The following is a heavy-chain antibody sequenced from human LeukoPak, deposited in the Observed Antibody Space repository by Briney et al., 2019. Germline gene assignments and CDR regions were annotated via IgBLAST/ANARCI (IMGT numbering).Heavy chain of an antibody. Sequence: ASVKVSCKASGYTFTGYYMHWVRQAPGQGLGWMGWINPNSGGTNYAQKFQGRVTMTRDTSISAAYMELNRLRSDDTAVYYCASRVVPAAGYYYYMDVWGKGTTVTVSS. V-gene: IGHV1-2*02. CDR2: INPNSGGT. CDR1: GYTFTGYY. J-gene: IGHJ6*03. D-gene: IGHD2-2*01. CDR3: ASRVVPAAGYYYYMDV.